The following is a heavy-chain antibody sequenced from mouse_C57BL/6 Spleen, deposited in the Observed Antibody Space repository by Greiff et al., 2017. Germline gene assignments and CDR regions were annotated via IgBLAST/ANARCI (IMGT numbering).Heavy chain of an antibody. CDR3: ARGAVVTGYYARDY. Sequence: VHLQLPGAELVKPGASVKLSCKASGYTFTSSWMHWVKLSPAQGLEWIGMIHPNSGSTNYNEKFKSKATLTVDKSSSTAYMQLSSLTSEDSAVYYCARGAVVTGYYARDYWGQGTSVTVS. V-gene: IGHV1-64*01. CDR1: GYTFTSSW. D-gene: IGHD2-5*01. J-gene: IGHJ4*01. CDR2: IHPNSGST.